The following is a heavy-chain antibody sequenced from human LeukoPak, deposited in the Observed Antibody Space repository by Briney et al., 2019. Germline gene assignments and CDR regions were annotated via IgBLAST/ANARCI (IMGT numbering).Heavy chain of an antibody. CDR1: GYTFTSYY. Sequence: ASVKVSCKASGYTFTSYYMHWVRQAPGQGLEWMGIINPSGGSTSYAQKFQGRVTMTGDMSTSTVYMELSSLRSEDTAVYYCARSGYDFWSGYPYYYMDVWGKGTTVTVSS. D-gene: IGHD3-3*01. CDR2: INPSGGST. V-gene: IGHV1-46*01. CDR3: ARSGYDFWSGYPYYYMDV. J-gene: IGHJ6*03.